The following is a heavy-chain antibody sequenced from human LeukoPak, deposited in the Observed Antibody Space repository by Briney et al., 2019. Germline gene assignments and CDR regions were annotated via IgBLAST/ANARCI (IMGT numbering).Heavy chain of an antibody. D-gene: IGHD2-15*01. Sequence: PWGSLRLSCAASGFTFSSYAMSWVRQAPGKGLEWVSAISGSGGSTYYADSVKGRFTISRDNSKNTLYLQMNSLRAEDTAVYYCAKDLDALGYCSGGSCYNWGQGTLVTVSS. V-gene: IGHV3-23*01. CDR1: GFTFSSYA. CDR2: ISGSGGST. CDR3: AKDLDALGYCSGGSCYN. J-gene: IGHJ4*02.